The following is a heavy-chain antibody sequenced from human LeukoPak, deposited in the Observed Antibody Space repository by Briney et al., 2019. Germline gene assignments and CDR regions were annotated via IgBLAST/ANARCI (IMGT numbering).Heavy chain of an antibody. Sequence: PSETLSLTCTVSSDSISSYYWSWIRQPPGKGLEWIGYIHYTGTTSYNPSLKSRVTTSVDTSKNQFSLTLSSVTAADTAVYYCARDRDDSSTYYFRLDPWGQGTLVTVSS. CDR2: IHYTGTT. V-gene: IGHV4-59*01. CDR3: ARDRDDSSTYYFRLDP. CDR1: SDSISSYY. D-gene: IGHD3-22*01. J-gene: IGHJ5*02.